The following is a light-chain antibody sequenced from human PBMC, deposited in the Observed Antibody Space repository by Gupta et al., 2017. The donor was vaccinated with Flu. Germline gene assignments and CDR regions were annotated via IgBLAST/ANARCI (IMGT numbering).Light chain of an antibody. Sequence: DIVLTQSPVTLSLSPGERATLSCRASQTLASAYLAWYQQKPGQPPRLLISASSRRATGVPDRFSCDGSGTDFTLTISGLEPDDFAVYYCHQYAGSPPPKPFGRGNKLEVK. CDR2: ASS. V-gene: IGKV3-20*01. CDR1: QTLASAY. CDR3: HQYAGSPPPKP. J-gene: IGKJ2*01.